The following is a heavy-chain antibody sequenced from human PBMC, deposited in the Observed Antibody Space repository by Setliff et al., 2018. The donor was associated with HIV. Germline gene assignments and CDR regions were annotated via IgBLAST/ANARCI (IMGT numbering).Heavy chain of an antibody. CDR2: IIPILGIA. CDR3: ARDREYYYDNSGSSSFDY. CDR1: GGTFSSYA. D-gene: IGHD3-22*01. Sequence: ASVKVSCKASGGTFSSYAINWVRQAPGQGLEWMGGIIPILGIANYAQKFQGRVTITADKSTSTAYMELSSLRSEDTAVYYCARDREYYYDNSGSSSFDYWGQGTLVTVSS. V-gene: IGHV1-69*10. J-gene: IGHJ4*02.